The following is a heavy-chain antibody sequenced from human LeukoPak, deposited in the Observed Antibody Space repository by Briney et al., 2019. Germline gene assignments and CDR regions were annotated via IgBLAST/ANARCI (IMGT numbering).Heavy chain of an antibody. J-gene: IGHJ3*02. CDR2: IWYDGSNK. Sequence: GGSLRLSCAASEFIFSSYGMHWVRQAPGKGLEWVAVIWYDGSNKYYADSVKGRFTISRDNSKNTLYLQMNSLRAEDTAVYYCARDRGSGSYVPDAFDIWGQGTMVTVSS. D-gene: IGHD1-26*01. V-gene: IGHV3-33*01. CDR3: ARDRGSGSYVPDAFDI. CDR1: EFIFSSYG.